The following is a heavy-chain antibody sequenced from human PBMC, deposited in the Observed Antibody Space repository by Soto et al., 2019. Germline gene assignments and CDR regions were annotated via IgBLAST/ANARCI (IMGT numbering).Heavy chain of an antibody. CDR2: ISYDGSNK. Sequence: GGSLSLSCAASGFTFSSYGMHWVRQAPGKGLEWVAVISYDGSNKYYADSVKGRFTISRDNSKNTLYLQMNSLRAEDTAVYYCAKDIIPRANDAFDIWGQGTMVTVSS. J-gene: IGHJ3*02. CDR1: GFTFSSYG. CDR3: AKDIIPRANDAFDI. D-gene: IGHD3-3*01. V-gene: IGHV3-30*18.